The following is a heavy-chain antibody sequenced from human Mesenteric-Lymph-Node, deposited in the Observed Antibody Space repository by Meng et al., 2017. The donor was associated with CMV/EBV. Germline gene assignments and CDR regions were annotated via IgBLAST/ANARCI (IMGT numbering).Heavy chain of an antibody. CDR2: IHYSGTT. CDR1: GGSISGYY. Sequence: ESLKISCIVSGGSISGYYWNWIRQPPGKGLEWIGYIHYSGTTNYNPSLKNRVTISVDTSKNQFSLKLSPVTAADTAVYYCAREKPWLQYWYFDLWGRGTLVTVSS. D-gene: IGHD5-24*01. J-gene: IGHJ2*01. CDR3: AREKPWLQYWYFDL. V-gene: IGHV4-59*01.